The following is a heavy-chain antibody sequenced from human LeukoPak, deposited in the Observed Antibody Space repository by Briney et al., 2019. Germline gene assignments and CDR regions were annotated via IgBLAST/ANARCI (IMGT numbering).Heavy chain of an antibody. CDR1: GYSFTGYY. D-gene: IGHD6-13*01. V-gene: IGHV1-2*02. Sequence: ASVKVSCKASGYSFTGYYMHWVRQAPGQGLEWMGWIDPNSGGTNYAQKFQGRVTMTRDTSISTVYMELSRLTSDDTAVYYCARESSSSWYRGWFDPWGQGTLVTVSS. CDR2: IDPNSGGT. J-gene: IGHJ5*02. CDR3: ARESSSSWYRGWFDP.